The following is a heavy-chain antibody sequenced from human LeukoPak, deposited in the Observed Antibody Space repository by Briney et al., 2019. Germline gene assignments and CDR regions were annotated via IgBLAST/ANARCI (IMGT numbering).Heavy chain of an antibody. J-gene: IGHJ6*03. D-gene: IGHD5-18*01. V-gene: IGHV4-39*01. CDR2: IYYSGST. CDR1: GGSISSSSYY. Sequence: SETLSLTCTVSGGSISSSSYYWGWIRQPPGKGLEWIGSIYYSGSTYYNPSLKSRVTISVDTSKNQFSLKLSSVTAADTAVYYCASYPVDTAMVNRYYYYYMDVWGKGTTVTVSS. CDR3: ASYPVDTAMVNRYYYYYMDV.